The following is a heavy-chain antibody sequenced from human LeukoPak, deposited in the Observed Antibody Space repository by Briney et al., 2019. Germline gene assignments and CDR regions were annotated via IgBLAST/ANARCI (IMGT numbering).Heavy chain of an antibody. J-gene: IGHJ4*02. V-gene: IGHV1-69*13. CDR2: IIPIFGTA. D-gene: IGHD4/OR15-4a*01. CDR1: GGTFNSYT. CDR3: ARAILTPAFDS. Sequence: SVKVSCKASGGTFNSYTISWVRQATGQGLEWMGGIIPIFGTASYSKKFQGRVTITADESTSTAYMELSSLRSEDTAVYYCARAILTPAFDSWGQGTLVTVSS.